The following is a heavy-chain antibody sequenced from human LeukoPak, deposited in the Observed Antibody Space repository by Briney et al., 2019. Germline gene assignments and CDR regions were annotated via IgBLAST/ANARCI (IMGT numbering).Heavy chain of an antibody. CDR2: IYTSGST. D-gene: IGHD1-26*01. CDR1: GGSISSYY. V-gene: IGHV4-4*07. CDR3: ARDLSDDSGNPSWFDP. Sequence: SETLSLTCTVSGGSISSYYWSWIRQPAGKGLEWIGRIYTSGSTNYNPSLKSRVTMSVDTSKNQFSLKLSSVTAADTAVYYCARDLSDDSGNPSWFDPWGQGTLVTVSS. J-gene: IGHJ5*02.